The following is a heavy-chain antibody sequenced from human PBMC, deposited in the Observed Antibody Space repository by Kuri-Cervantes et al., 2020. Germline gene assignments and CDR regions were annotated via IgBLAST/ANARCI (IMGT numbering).Heavy chain of an antibody. CDR1: GFIFSSYS. J-gene: IGHJ6*02. V-gene: IGHV3-21*01. CDR3: ARNNDYGDYDAYYYYGMDV. D-gene: IGHD4-17*01. Sequence: GESLKISCAASGFIFSSYSMNWVRQAPGKGLKWVSSITSSSSYIYYADSVKGRFTISRDNAKNSLYLQMNSLRDEDTAVYYCARNNDYGDYDAYYYYGMDVWGQGTTVTVSS. CDR2: ITSSSSYI.